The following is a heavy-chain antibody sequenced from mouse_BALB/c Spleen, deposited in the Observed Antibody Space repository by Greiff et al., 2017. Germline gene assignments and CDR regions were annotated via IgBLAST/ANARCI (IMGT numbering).Heavy chain of an antibody. CDR3: ARRSVYFDY. CDR1: GYSITSDYA. V-gene: IGHV3-2*02. J-gene: IGHJ2*01. CDR2: ISYSGST. Sequence: VQLKESGPGLVKPSQSLSLTCTVTGYSITSDYAWNWIRQFPGNKLEWMGYISYSGSTSYNPSLKSRISITRDTSKNQFFLQLNSVTTEDTATYYCARRSVYFDYWGQGTTLTVSS.